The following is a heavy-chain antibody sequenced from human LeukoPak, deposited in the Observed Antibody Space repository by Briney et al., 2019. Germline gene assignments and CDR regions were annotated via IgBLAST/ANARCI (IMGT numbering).Heavy chain of an antibody. CDR1: GGTFSSYA. Sequence: SVNGCCKASGGTFSSYAISWERQAPGQWLEWMGGIIPIFGTANYAQKFQGRVTITADKSTSTAYMELSSLRSEDTAVYYCASWQMTTVTTLAFDIWGQGTMVTVSS. V-gene: IGHV1-69*06. D-gene: IGHD4-17*01. CDR2: IIPIFGTA. J-gene: IGHJ3*02. CDR3: ASWQMTTVTTLAFDI.